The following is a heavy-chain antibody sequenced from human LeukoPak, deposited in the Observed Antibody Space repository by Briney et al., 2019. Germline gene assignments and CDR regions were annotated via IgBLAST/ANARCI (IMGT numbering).Heavy chain of an antibody. V-gene: IGHV3-30*02. D-gene: IGHD3-3*01. Sequence: GGSLRLSCAASGFTFSSYGMHWVRQAPGKGLEWVAVIWYDGSNKYYADSVKGRFTISRDNSKNTLYLQMNSLRAEDTAVYYCAKGGYRPYYDFWSGYQIDYWGQGTLVTVSS. CDR1: GFTFSSYG. J-gene: IGHJ4*02. CDR2: IWYDGSNK. CDR3: AKGGYRPYYDFWSGYQIDY.